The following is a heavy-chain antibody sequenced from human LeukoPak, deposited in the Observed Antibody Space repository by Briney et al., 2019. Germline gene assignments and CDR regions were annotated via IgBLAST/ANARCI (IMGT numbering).Heavy chain of an antibody. D-gene: IGHD6-13*01. Sequence: SETLSLTCTVSGGSISSYYWSWIRQPPGKGLEWIGYIYYSGSTNYNPSLKSRVTIPVDTSKNQFSLKLSSVTAADTAVYYCARGQRGYSSSWYDYWGQGTLVTVSS. V-gene: IGHV4-59*01. J-gene: IGHJ4*02. CDR2: IYYSGST. CDR1: GGSISSYY. CDR3: ARGQRGYSSSWYDY.